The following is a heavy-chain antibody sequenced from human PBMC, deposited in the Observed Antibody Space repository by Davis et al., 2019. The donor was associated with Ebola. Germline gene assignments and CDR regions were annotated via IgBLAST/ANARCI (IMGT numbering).Heavy chain of an antibody. CDR2: INTNTGNP. Sequence: AASVKVSCKASGYTFTSYGISWVRRTPGQGLEWMGWINTNTGNPTYAQGFTGRFAFSLDTSVSTAYLQISSLKAEDTAVYYCARGGAAGHWGQGTLVTVSS. CDR3: ARGGAAGH. V-gene: IGHV7-4-1*02. J-gene: IGHJ4*02. CDR1: GYTFTSYG. D-gene: IGHD6-13*01.